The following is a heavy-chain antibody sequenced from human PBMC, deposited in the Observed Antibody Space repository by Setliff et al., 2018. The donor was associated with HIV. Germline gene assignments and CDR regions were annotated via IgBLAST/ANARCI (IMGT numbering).Heavy chain of an antibody. Sequence: GGSLRLSCAASGFKLNNYEMNWVRQAPGKGLEWISSISYRSSYIYYADSVKGRFTISRDNAKNSLYLQMNSLRAEDTAVYYCARVTVDWGFGNAFDIWGQGTMVIVSS. J-gene: IGHJ3*02. D-gene: IGHD7-27*01. CDR1: GFKLNNYE. CDR2: ISYRSSYI. CDR3: ARVTVDWGFGNAFDI. V-gene: IGHV3-21*01.